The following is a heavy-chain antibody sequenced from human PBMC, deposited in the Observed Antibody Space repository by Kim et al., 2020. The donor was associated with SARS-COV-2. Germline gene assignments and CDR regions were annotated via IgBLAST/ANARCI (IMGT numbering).Heavy chain of an antibody. D-gene: IGHD3-10*01. CDR2: INVDGSTT. CDR3: ARAGEYRFDY. J-gene: IGHJ4*02. V-gene: IGHV3-74*01. CDR1: GFTFSSYW. Sequence: GGSLRLSCVASGFTFSSYWVHWVRQAPGKGLEWVSRINVDGSTTNYADSVKGRFTVSRDNAGNTLYLHMNSLRVEDTAVYYCARAGEYRFDYWGQGTLITVS.